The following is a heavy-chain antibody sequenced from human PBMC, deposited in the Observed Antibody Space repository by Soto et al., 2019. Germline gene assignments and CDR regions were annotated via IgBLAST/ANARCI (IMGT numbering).Heavy chain of an antibody. V-gene: IGHV3-49*03. CDR1: GFTFGDYA. CDR3: TAYDYDYYYGMDV. CDR2: IRSKAYGGTT. Sequence: HPGGSLRLSCTASGFTFGDYAMSWFRQAPGKGLEWVGFIRSKAYGGTTEYAASVKGRFTISRDDSKSIAYLQMNSLKTEDTAVYYCTAYDYDYYYGMDVWGQGTTVTVSS. J-gene: IGHJ6*02. D-gene: IGHD4-17*01.